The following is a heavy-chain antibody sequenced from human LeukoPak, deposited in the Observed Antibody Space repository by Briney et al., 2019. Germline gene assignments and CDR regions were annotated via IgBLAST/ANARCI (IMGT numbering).Heavy chain of an antibody. J-gene: IGHJ4*02. V-gene: IGHV3-66*01. D-gene: IGHD3-22*01. CDR3: ARGRYDSSGYSYYFDY. CDR2: IYSGGST. Sequence: GGSLRLSCAASGFTVSSNYTSWVRQAPGKGLEWVSVIYSGGSTYYAESVRGRFTRSRDNSKQSLYLQMNSLRDEDTAVYYCARGRYDSSGYSYYFDYWGQGTLVTVSS. CDR1: GFTVSSNY.